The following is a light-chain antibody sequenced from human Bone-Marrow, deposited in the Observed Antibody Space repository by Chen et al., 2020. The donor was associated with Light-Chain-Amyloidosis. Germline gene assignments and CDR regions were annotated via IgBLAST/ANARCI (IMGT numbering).Light chain of an antibody. CDR3: MQALQAPWT. J-gene: IGKJ1*01. V-gene: IGKV2-28*01. Sequence: DIVMTQSPLSLPVTPGEPASISCRSSQSLLQSNGYKDLDLYLQKPGQSPQLLIYLGSNRAAGVPDRFSGSGSGTDFTLKISRVEAEDVGVYYCMQALQAPWTFGQGTKVEIK. CDR1: QSLLQSNGYKD. CDR2: LGS.